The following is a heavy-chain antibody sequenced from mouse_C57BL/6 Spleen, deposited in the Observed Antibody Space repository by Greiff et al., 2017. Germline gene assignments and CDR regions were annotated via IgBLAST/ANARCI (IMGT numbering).Heavy chain of an antibody. V-gene: IGHV1-15*01. Sequence: VQLQQSGAELVRPGASVTLSCKASGYTFTDYEMHWVKQTPVHGLEWIGAIDPETGGTAYNQKFKGKAILTADKSSSTAYMELRSLTSEDSAVYYCTRFRDIWGDYWGQGTSVTVSS. D-gene: IGHD3-3*01. J-gene: IGHJ4*01. CDR2: IDPETGGT. CDR1: GYTFTDYE. CDR3: TRFRDIWGDY.